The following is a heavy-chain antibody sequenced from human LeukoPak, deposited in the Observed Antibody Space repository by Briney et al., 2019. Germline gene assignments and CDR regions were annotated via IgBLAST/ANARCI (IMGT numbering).Heavy chain of an antibody. CDR2: IYSGGST. D-gene: IGHD4-17*01. V-gene: IGHV3-53*01. CDR1: GFTVSSNY. CDR3: AREAVTRNYFDY. Sequence: GGSLRLSCAASGFTVSSNYMNWVRQAAGKGLEWVSVIYSGGSTYYADSVKGRFTISRDNSKNTLFLQMNSLRAEDTAVYYCAREAVTRNYFDYWGQGTLVTVSS. J-gene: IGHJ4*02.